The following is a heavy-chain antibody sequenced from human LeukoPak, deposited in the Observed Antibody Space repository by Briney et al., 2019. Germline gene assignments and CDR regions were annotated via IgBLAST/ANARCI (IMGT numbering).Heavy chain of an antibody. CDR2: IYFNGNI. V-gene: IGHV4-39*07. CDR1: GGSIRSNNHY. Sequence: PSETLSLTCAVSGGSIRSNNHYWGWIRQPPGKGLEWIGNIYFNGNIAYNPSLQSRVTISVDTSKNQFSLRLNSVTSADTAMYYCARGSGYYSIISSGYHYWGQGTLVTVS. D-gene: IGHD3-22*01. CDR3: ARGSGYYSIISSGYHY. J-gene: IGHJ4*02.